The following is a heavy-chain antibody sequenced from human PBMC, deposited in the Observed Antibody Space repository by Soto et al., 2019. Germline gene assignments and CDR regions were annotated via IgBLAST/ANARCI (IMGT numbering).Heavy chain of an antibody. Sequence: QVQLQESGPGLVKPSQTLSLTCTVSGGSISSGDYYWSWIRQPPGKGLEWIGYIYYSGSTYYNPSFKSRVTISVDTSKNQFSLKLSSVTAADTAVYYCARDWRSDVVVVAATDHYYYGMDVWGQGTTVTVSS. J-gene: IGHJ6*02. CDR3: ARDWRSDVVVVAATDHYYYGMDV. D-gene: IGHD2-15*01. V-gene: IGHV4-30-4*01. CDR1: GGSISSGDYY. CDR2: IYYSGST.